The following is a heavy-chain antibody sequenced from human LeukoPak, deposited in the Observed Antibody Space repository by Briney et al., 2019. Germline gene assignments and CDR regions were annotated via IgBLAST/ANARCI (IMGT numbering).Heavy chain of an antibody. D-gene: IGHD6-19*01. Sequence: GGSLRLSCAASGFTFSRYWMSWVRQAPGKGPEGVANIKQDGGEKYYVDSVEGRFTISRDNAKDSLYLQMNGLRAEDTAVYYCARAAVAGRELVDYWGQGTLVTVSS. CDR3: ARAAVAGRELVDY. CDR1: GFTFSRYW. V-gene: IGHV3-7*01. CDR2: IKQDGGEK. J-gene: IGHJ4*02.